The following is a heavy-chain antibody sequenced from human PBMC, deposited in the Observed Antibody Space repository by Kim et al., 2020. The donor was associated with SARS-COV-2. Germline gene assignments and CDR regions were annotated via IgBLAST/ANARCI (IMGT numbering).Heavy chain of an antibody. J-gene: IGHJ6*02. CDR3: VRDPYGMDV. CDR2: DNT. Sequence: DNTHYAQKFRGRVTITSDRSVSTAYMELSSLRSEDMVVYSCVRDPYGMDVWGQGTTVTVSS. V-gene: IGHV1-3*01.